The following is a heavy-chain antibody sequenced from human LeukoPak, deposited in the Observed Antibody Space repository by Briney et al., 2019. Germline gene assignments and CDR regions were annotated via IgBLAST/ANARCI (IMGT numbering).Heavy chain of an antibody. CDR3: ARTPGTYYYGSGRPEDFDY. CDR2: ISSSSSYT. D-gene: IGHD3-10*01. J-gene: IGHJ4*02. V-gene: IGHV3-11*06. CDR1: GCTFSDYY. Sequence: GGSLRLSCAASGCTFSDYYMSWIRQAPGKGLEWVAYISSSSSYTNYADSVKGRFTISRDNPQNSLYLQINSLRAADTAVYYCARTPGTYYYGSGRPEDFDYWGQGTLVTVSS.